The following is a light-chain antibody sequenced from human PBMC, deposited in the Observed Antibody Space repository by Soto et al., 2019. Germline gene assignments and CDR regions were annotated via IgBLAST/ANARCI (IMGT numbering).Light chain of an antibody. J-gene: IGKJ4*01. Sequence: DIQMTQSPSSLSASVGDRVTITCRASQGISNYLAWFQQKPGKVPKLLFYAASALQSGVPSRFSGSGSGTDFTLTISGLQPEDVATYYCQKYNTAPLTFGGGTKVEIK. CDR1: QGISNY. CDR2: AAS. CDR3: QKYNTAPLT. V-gene: IGKV1-27*01.